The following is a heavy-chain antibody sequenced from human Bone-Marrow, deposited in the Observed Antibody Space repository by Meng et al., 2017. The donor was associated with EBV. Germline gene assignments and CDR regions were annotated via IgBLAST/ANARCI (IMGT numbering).Heavy chain of an antibody. V-gene: IGHV1-69*01. CDR1: GGPFRSVV. D-gene: IGHD2-15*01. Sequence: KFASEGKRPGTTVTASGQSPGGPFRSVVVTWMRQARGQGLDWRGVLIPMSDAPHNAKKSQDRVRINAEESTSTHYMDLSGLRSEDTAVYYCASESGRGITPDYWGQGTLVTVS. CDR3: ASESGRGITPDY. J-gene: IGHJ4*02. CDR2: LIPMSDAP.